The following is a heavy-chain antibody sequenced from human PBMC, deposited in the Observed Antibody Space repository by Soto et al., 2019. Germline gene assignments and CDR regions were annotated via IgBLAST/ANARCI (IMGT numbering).Heavy chain of an antibody. CDR1: GSSVSSGSYY. J-gene: IGHJ6*02. D-gene: IGHD4-4*01. CDR3: ARDTGPYYYGMDV. V-gene: IGHV4-61*01. Sequence: PSETLSLTCTVSGSSVSSGSYYWSWIRQPPGKGLEWIGYIYYSGSTNYNPSLKSRVTISVDTSKNQFSLKLSSVTAADTAVYYGARDTGPYYYGMDVWGQGTKVTVSS. CDR2: IYYSGST.